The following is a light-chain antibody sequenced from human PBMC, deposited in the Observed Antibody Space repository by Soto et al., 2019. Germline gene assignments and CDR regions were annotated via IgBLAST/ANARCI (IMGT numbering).Light chain of an antibody. J-gene: IGKJ1*01. V-gene: IGKV3-15*01. CDR1: QSVSTS. CDR2: GAS. CDR3: QQYNNWWT. Sequence: EIVMTQSPATLSVSPGERATLSCRASQSVSTSLAWYQQKPGQAPRLLISGASTRAPGVPARFSGSGSETEFTLTSSSQQSEDFAVYYCQQYNNWWTFGQGTKVEIK.